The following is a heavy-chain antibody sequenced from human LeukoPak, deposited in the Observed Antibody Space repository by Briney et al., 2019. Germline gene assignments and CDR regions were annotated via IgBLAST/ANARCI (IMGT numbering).Heavy chain of an antibody. J-gene: IGHJ3*02. CDR3: ASRNSGSSQHAFDI. D-gene: IGHD1-26*01. Sequence: GGSLRLSCAASGFTFSSYWMSWVRQAPGKGLEWVANINQGGGEKNYVDSVKGRFTISRDSAKSSLYLQMNSLRAEDTAVYYCASRNSGSSQHAFDIWGQGTMVTVSS. CDR1: GFTFSSYW. V-gene: IGHV3-7*02. CDR2: INQGGGEK.